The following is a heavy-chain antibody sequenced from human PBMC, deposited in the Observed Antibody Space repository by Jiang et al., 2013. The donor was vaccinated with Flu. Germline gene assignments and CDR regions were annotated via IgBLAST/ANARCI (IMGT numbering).Heavy chain of an antibody. J-gene: IGHJ4*02. D-gene: IGHD3-10*01. CDR1: GFIFSLYA. CDR3: VKDYGSGTYIDY. CDR2: INNNGDST. V-gene: IGHV3-64D*06. Sequence: LVQPGGSLRLSCSASGFIFSLYAMHWVRQAPGKGLEYVSSINNNGDSTNYADSVKGRFSISRDNSKNTLSLQLSSLRAEDTAVYYCVKDYGSGTYIDYWGQGTLVTVSS.